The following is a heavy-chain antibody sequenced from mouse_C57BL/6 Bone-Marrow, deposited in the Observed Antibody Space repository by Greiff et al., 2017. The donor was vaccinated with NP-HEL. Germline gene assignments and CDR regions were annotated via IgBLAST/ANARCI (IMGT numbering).Heavy chain of an antibody. V-gene: IGHV14-2*01. J-gene: IGHJ1*03. CDR1: GFNIKDYY. D-gene: IGHD2-4*01. Sequence: EVQLQQSGAELVKPGASVKLSCTASGFNIKDYYMPWVKQRTEQGLEWIGRIDPEDGTTKYAPTFQGKATIHADPSSNTPYLQLSSLTSEDTTCYYCAIESDYDYDSHFDVWGTGTTVTVSS. CDR2: IDPEDGTT. CDR3: AIESDYDYDSHFDV.